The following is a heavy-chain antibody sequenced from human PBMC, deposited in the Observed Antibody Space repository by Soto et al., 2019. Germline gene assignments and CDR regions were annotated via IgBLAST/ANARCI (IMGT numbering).Heavy chain of an antibody. J-gene: IGHJ6*03. V-gene: IGHV3-21*01. D-gene: IGHD3-3*01. CDR3: ARALPVFVEWTPYYYYMDV. Sequence: GGSLRLSCAASGFTFSSYSMNWVRQAPGKGLEWVSSISSSSSYIYYADSVKGRFTISRDNAKNSLYLQMNSLRAEDTAVYYCARALPVFVEWTPYYYYMDVWGKGTTVTVSS. CDR1: GFTFSSYS. CDR2: ISSSSSYI.